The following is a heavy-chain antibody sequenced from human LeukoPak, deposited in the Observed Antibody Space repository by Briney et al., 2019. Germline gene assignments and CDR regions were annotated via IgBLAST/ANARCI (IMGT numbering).Heavy chain of an antibody. CDR3: AKDQYGYGDPDAFDI. CDR2: ISTTGGYT. V-gene: IGHV3-23*01. CDR1: GFSFSTYD. Sequence: GGSLRLSCVGSGFSFSTYDMGWVRQTPGKGLEWVSAISTTGGYTEDADSVKGRFTISRDNSKNTLYLQMNSLRAEDTAVYYCAKDQYGYGDPDAFDIWGQGTMVTVSS. D-gene: IGHD4-17*01. J-gene: IGHJ3*02.